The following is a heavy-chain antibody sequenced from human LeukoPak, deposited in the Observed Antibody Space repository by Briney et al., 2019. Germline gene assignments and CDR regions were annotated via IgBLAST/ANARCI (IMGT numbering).Heavy chain of an antibody. D-gene: IGHD4-23*01. Sequence: PGGSLRLSCAASVSTLNTYWMTWFRQTPGKGLEWVASLKQDGSDKYYVDSAKGRFTISRDNAENSLYLQMNSLRAEDTAVYYCARETRGTVGSYWGRGTLVTVSS. CDR3: ARETRGTVGSY. CDR1: VSTLNTYW. J-gene: IGHJ4*02. CDR2: LKQDGSDK. V-gene: IGHV3-7*05.